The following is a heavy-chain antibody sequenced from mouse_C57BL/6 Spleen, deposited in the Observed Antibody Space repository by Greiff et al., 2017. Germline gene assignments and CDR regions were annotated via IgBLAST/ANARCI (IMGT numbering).Heavy chain of an antibody. D-gene: IGHD2-1*01. Sequence: EVKLVESGGGLVKPGGSLKLSCAASGFTFSDYGMHWVRQAPEKGLEWVAYISSGSSTIYYADTVKGRFTISRDNAKNTLFLQITSLRSEDTAMYYCARGNYYAMDYWGQGTSVTVAS. J-gene: IGHJ4*01. CDR2: ISSGSSTI. CDR3: ARGNYYAMDY. V-gene: IGHV5-17*01. CDR1: GFTFSDYG.